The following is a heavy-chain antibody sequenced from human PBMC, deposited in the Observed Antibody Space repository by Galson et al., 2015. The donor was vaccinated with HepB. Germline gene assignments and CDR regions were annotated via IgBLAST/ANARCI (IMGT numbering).Heavy chain of an antibody. CDR1: GYTFTSYG. CDR3: ARERPGLSSSDFDY. D-gene: IGHD6-13*01. CDR2: ISAYNGNT. V-gene: IGHV1-18*04. Sequence: SVKVSCKASGYTFTSYGISWVRQAPGQGLEWMGWISAYNGNTNYAQKLQGRVTMTTDTSTSTAYMELRSLRSDDAAVYYCARERPGLSSSDFDYWGQGTLVTVSS. J-gene: IGHJ4*02.